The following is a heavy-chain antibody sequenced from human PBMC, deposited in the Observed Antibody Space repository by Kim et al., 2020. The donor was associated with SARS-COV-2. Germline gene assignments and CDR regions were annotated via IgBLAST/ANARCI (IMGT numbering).Heavy chain of an antibody. CDR1: GYSVSTDYY. CDR2: IYHTGKT. CDR3: QRMVRSGPFDY. V-gene: IGHV4-38-2*02. Sequence: SQTLSLTCTVSGYSVSTDYYWGWIRQPPGKGLEWIGSIYHTGKTYYNPYLKSRVTISIDTSRNQFSLKVNSVTAAYTAMYYCQRMVRSGPFDYWGQGTLV. D-gene: IGHD3-3*01. J-gene: IGHJ4*02.